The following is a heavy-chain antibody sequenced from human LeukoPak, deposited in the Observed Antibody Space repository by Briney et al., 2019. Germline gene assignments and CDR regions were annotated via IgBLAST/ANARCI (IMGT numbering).Heavy chain of an antibody. CDR3: AKVTSGPNYCYGMDV. J-gene: IGHJ6*02. CDR1: GFTFSSYG. CDR2: ISGSGGST. D-gene: IGHD1-14*01. Sequence: WGSLRLSCAASGFTFSSYGMDWVRQAPAPGLGWVSAISGSGGSTYYADSVEGRFTISRDNSKNTLYLQMNSLRAEDTAVYNCAKVTSGPNYCYGMDVWGQGTTVTVS. V-gene: IGHV3-23*01.